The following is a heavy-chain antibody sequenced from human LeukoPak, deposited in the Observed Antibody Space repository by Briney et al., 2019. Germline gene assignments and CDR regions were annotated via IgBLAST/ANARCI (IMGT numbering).Heavy chain of an antibody. J-gene: IGHJ4*02. Sequence: SDTLSLTCAVYGRSFSDYYWTWIRQAPGKGLEWIGEINRGDYNPSLKSRVTISVDTSKNQFSLKLTSVTAADTGVYYCARGSSHFDKWGQGTLVTVSS. CDR2: INRG. CDR1: GRSFSDYY. CDR3: ARGSSHFDK. V-gene: IGHV4-34*01.